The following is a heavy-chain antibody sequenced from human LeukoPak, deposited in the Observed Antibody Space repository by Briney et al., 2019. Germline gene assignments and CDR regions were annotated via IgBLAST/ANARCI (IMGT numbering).Heavy chain of an antibody. J-gene: IGHJ4*02. CDR3: ATNVLAAAGTFHLTSLDGPFDY. CDR2: IIPIFGTA. D-gene: IGHD6-13*01. Sequence: SVKVSCEASGGTFSSYAISWVRQAPGQGLEWMGGIIPIFGTANYAQKFQGRVTITADESTSTAYMELSSLRSEDTAVYYCATNVLAAAGTFHLTSLDGPFDYWGQGTLVTVSS. V-gene: IGHV1-69*13. CDR1: GGTFSSYA.